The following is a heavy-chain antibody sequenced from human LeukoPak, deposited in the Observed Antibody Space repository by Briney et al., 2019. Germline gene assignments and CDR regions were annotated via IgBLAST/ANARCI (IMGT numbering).Heavy chain of an antibody. V-gene: IGHV4-39*07. CDR1: GGSISSSSYY. Sequence: SETLSLTCTVSGGSISSSSYYWGWIRQPPGKGLEWIGSIYYSGSTYYNPSLKSRVTITLDTSKNQFSLNLTSVTAADTALYYCARGRGYDPVVFYFDYWGQGSQVTVSS. D-gene: IGHD5-12*01. CDR3: ARGRGYDPVVFYFDY. CDR2: IYYSGST. J-gene: IGHJ4*02.